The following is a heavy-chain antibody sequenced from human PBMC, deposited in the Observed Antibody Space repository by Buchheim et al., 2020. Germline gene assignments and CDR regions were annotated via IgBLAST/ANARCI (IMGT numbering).Heavy chain of an antibody. CDR3: ARGVTGPGAAYYYGMDV. CDR2: VYTTGSP. CDR1: GDSISSTSHS. V-gene: IGHV4-61*02. Sequence: QVQLQESGPGLVKPSQTLSLTCTVSGDSISSTSHSWNWIRQPAGKGLEWIGRVYTTGSPNYNPSLKSRVGISLETSPNQSSLWLSSVTAADRAVYYCARGVTGPGAAYYYGMDVWGQGTT. D-gene: IGHD2-21*02. J-gene: IGHJ6*02.